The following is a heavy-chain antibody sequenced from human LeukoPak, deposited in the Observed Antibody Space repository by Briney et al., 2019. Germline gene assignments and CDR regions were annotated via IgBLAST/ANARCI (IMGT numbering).Heavy chain of an antibody. J-gene: IGHJ3*02. CDR2: INPNSGGT. CDR3: ARSTRKTLYQLLSLFRDAFDI. D-gene: IGHD2-2*01. V-gene: IGHV1-2*02. Sequence: GASVKVSCKASGYTFTGYYMHWVRQAPGQGLEWMGWINPNSGGTNYAQKFQGRVTMTRDTSISTAYMELSRLRSDDTAVYYCARSTRKTLYQLLSLFRDAFDIWGQGTMVTVSS. CDR1: GYTFTGYY.